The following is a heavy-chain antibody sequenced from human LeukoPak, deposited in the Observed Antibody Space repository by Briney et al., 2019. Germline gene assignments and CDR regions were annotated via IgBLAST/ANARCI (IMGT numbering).Heavy chain of an antibody. D-gene: IGHD3-10*01. CDR2: IYTSGST. CDR1: GGSISGYY. J-gene: IGHJ6*03. CDR3: AREGSMVLMVYYYYMDV. V-gene: IGHV4-4*07. Sequence: SETLSLTCADSGGSISGYYWSWIRQPAGKGLEWIGRIYTSGSTNYNPSLKSRVTMSVDTSKNQFCLKLSSVTAADTAVYYWAREGSMVLMVYYYYMDVWGKGTTVTV.